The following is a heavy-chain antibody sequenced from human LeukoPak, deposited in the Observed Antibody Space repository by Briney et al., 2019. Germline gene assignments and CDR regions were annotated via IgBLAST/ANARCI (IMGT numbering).Heavy chain of an antibody. CDR1: GFTFDDYG. CDR2: INWNGGST. D-gene: IGHD2-2*03. CDR3: AREMGIVVVPAARSYYMDV. Sequence: PGGSLRLSCAASGFTFDDYGMSWVRQAPGKGLEWVSDINWNGGSTGYADSVKGRFTISRDNAKNSLYLQMNSLRAEDTALYHCAREMGIVVVPAARSYYMDVWVKGTTVTVSS. V-gene: IGHV3-20*01. J-gene: IGHJ6*03.